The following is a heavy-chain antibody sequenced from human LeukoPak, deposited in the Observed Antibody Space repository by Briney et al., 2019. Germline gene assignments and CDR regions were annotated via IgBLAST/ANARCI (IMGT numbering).Heavy chain of an antibody. D-gene: IGHD2-21*02. Sequence: SETLSLTCTVSGGSISSYYWSWIRQPPGKGLEWIGYTYYSGSTNYNPSLKSRVTISVDTSKNQFSLKLSSVTAADTAVYYCARVACCGGDCPSAYWYFDLWGRGTLVTVSS. V-gene: IGHV4-59*01. CDR3: ARVACCGGDCPSAYWYFDL. CDR2: TYYSGST. J-gene: IGHJ2*01. CDR1: GGSISSYY.